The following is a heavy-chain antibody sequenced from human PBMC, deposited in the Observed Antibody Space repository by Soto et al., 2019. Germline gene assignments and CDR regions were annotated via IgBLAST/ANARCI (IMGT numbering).Heavy chain of an antibody. CDR3: ARGLYSSPAYFFDS. D-gene: IGHD6-13*01. CDR1: GYTFSGHY. Sequence: QVQLVQSGAEVRKPGASVKVSCNVTGYTFSGHYLHWVRQAPGQGLEWMGWINPKSGGTNYAQKFQDRVTMTADTSVSAASMELTSLRYDDTAVFYCARGLYSSPAYFFDSWGQGTLFTVSS. J-gene: IGHJ4*02. CDR2: INPKSGGT. V-gene: IGHV1-2*02.